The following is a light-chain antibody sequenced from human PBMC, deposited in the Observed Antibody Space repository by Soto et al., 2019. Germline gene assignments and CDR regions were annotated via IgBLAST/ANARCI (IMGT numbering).Light chain of an antibody. CDR2: GAS. J-gene: IGKJ1*01. CDR3: QQYGSSGT. V-gene: IGKV3-20*01. CDR1: HTVRNNY. Sequence: FVLTQSPGTLTLSPGERASLSCRASHTVRNNYLAWYQQKPGQAPRLLIYGASKRATGIPDRFFGSGSGTDFTLTFSRLEPEDFAVYYCQQYGSSGTFGQGTKVDIK.